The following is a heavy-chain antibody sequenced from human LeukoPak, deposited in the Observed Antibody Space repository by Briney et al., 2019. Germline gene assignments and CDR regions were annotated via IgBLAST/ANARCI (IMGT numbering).Heavy chain of an antibody. V-gene: IGHV4-4*07. D-gene: IGHD3-22*01. CDR2: IYTGGST. J-gene: IGHJ4*02. CDR3: AMYNYDTSGFDY. CDR1: GGSVGSFSIYY. Sequence: SETLSLTCSVSGGSVGSFSIYYWSWVRQPAGKGLEWIGRIYTGGSTSTSYNPSLKSRVSISVDKSKNHFSLTLRSVTAADTAVYYWAMYNYDTSGFDYWGQGTRVTVSS.